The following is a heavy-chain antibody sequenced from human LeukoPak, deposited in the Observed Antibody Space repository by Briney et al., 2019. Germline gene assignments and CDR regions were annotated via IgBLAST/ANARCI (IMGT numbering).Heavy chain of an antibody. D-gene: IGHD5-24*01. CDR3: AREDSDNPSDWFDP. V-gene: IGHV3-48*01. J-gene: IGHJ5*02. CDR1: GFTFSSYS. Sequence: GGSLRLSCAASGFTFSSYSMNWVRQAPGKGLEWVSYISSSSSTIYYADSVKGRFTISRDNAKNSLYLQMNSLRAEDTAVYYCAREDSDNPSDWFDPWGQGTLVTVSS. CDR2: ISSSSSTI.